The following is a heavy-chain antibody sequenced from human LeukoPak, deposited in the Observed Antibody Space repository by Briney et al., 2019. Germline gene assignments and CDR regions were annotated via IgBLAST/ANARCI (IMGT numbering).Heavy chain of an antibody. D-gene: IGHD3-3*01. V-gene: IGHV3-7*01. CDR3: ARESNYDFWSEFDY. CDR1: GFTFGSYW. Sequence: GGSLRLSCAASGFTFGSYWMSWVRQAPGKGLEWVANIKQDGSEKYYVDSVKGRFTISRDNAKNSLYLQMNSLRAEDTAVYYCARESNYDFWSEFDYWGQGTLVTVSS. J-gene: IGHJ4*02. CDR2: IKQDGSEK.